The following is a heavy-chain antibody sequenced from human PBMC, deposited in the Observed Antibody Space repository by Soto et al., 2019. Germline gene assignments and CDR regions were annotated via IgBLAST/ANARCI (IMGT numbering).Heavy chain of an antibody. Sequence: ASVKVSCKASGFTFTNYAIHWVRQAPGQRLEWMGRISVGNGNTKYSQKLQDRVTITRDTTASTAYVELSSLRSEDTAVYYCARDDSGFSGSHYIDYFNYWGQGALVTVSS. D-gene: IGHD1-26*01. CDR2: ISVGNGNT. CDR1: GFTFTNYA. CDR3: ARDDSGFSGSHYIDYFNY. V-gene: IGHV1-3*01. J-gene: IGHJ4*02.